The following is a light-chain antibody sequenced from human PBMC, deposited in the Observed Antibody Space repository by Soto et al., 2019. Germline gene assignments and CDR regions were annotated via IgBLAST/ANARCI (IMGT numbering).Light chain of an antibody. Sequence: DVQMTQSPSPLSAFVGDRDTIACRASQGIAPYLAWFKQKPAKVPKPLIYATSTLQSGVPSRFSGSGSGKDFTLTINSLQPEDVGTYYCQKYNSAPLTFGGGTKVHIK. CDR2: ATS. V-gene: IGKV1-27*01. CDR3: QKYNSAPLT. J-gene: IGKJ4*01. CDR1: QGIAPY.